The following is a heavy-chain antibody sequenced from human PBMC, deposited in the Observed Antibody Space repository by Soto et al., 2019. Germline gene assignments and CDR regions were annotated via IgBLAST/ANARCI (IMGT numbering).Heavy chain of an antibody. CDR1: GYTFTSHA. D-gene: IGHD6-13*01. Sequence: VKVSCKASGYTFTSHAMHWVRQAPGQRLEWMGWINAGNGNTKYSQKFQGRVTITTDTSASTAYMELSSLRSEDTAVYYCARDGIAAAGTSWFDPWGQGTLVTVSS. CDR2: INAGNGNT. J-gene: IGHJ5*02. V-gene: IGHV1-3*01. CDR3: ARDGIAAAGTSWFDP.